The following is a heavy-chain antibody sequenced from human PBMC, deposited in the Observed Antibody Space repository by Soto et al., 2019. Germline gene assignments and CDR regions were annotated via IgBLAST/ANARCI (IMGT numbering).Heavy chain of an antibody. V-gene: IGHV1-18*01. D-gene: IGHD2-21*02. CDR3: ARWSLVVVTAYYFDY. CDR2: VSAYNGNT. CDR1: GYTFTNYG. Sequence: QVQLVQSGAEVKKPGASVKVSCKASGYTFTNYGFSWVRQAPGQGLEWMGWVSAYNGNTNYAQNLRGRVTMTTDTSTNTAYMELRSLRSDDTAVYYCARWSLVVVTAYYFDYWGQGTLVTVSS. J-gene: IGHJ4*02.